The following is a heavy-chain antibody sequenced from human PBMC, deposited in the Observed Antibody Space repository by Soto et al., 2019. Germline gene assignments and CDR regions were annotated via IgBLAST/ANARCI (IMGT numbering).Heavy chain of an antibody. Sequence: QVQLQESGPGLVQPSGTLSLTCAVSGDSINNSHWWSWVRQTPGKGLAWIGETYHSGTTNYSPSLKTRATISIEKSKNQFSLKMNSVTAADTAVYYCAREVNSSPARGPNWFDPWGQGALVTVSS. CDR3: AREVNSSPARGPNWFDP. J-gene: IGHJ5*02. V-gene: IGHV4-4*02. D-gene: IGHD6-13*01. CDR2: TYHSGTT. CDR1: GDSINNSHW.